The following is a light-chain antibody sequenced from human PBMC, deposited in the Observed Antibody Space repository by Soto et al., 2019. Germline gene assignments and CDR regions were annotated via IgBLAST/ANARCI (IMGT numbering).Light chain of an antibody. CDR1: QSVSSSY. V-gene: IGKV3-20*01. Sequence: EIVLMKSPGTLPLSPGERGTLSCRASQSVSSSYLACYQQKPGQAPRLLIHGASRRATGIPDRFSGSGSGTDFTLTISRLEPEDFAVYYCQQYGSSWTFGQGTKVEIK. CDR2: GAS. J-gene: IGKJ1*01. CDR3: QQYGSSWT.